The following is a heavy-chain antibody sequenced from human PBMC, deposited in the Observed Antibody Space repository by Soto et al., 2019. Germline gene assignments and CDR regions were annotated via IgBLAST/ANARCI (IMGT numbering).Heavy chain of an antibody. CDR3: ARHKSDYAIPNWFDP. CDR2: IYYSGNT. Sequence: PSETLSLTCTVSSDSVSSSSYTWGWIRQPPGKGPEWIGSIYYSGNTYYNPSLKSRVTISVDTSKNQFSLKLSSVTAADTAVYYCARHKSDYAIPNWFDPWGQGTLVTVSS. J-gene: IGHJ5*02. CDR1: SDSVSSSSYT. V-gene: IGHV4-39*01. D-gene: IGHD4-17*01.